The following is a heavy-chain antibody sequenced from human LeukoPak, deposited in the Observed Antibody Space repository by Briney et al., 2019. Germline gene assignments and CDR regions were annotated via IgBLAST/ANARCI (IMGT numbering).Heavy chain of an antibody. CDR3: AKDPTPSTIFGVVSYFDY. D-gene: IGHD3-3*01. J-gene: IGHJ4*02. V-gene: IGHV3-23*01. CDR1: GFTFSSYA. CDR2: ISGSGGST. Sequence: GGSLRLSCAASGFTFSSYAMSWVRQAPGKGLEWVSAISGSGGSTYYADSVKGRFTISRDNSKNTLYLQMNSLRAEDTAVYYCAKDPTPSTIFGVVSYFDYWGQGTLVTVSS.